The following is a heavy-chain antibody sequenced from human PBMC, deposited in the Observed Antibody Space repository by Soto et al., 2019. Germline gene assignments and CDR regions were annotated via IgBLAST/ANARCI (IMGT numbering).Heavy chain of an antibody. V-gene: IGHV1-3*01. CDR3: ARGSGYFDY. D-gene: IGHD2-15*01. CDR2: INAGKGDT. CDR1: GYIFSNYA. Sequence: ASVKVSCKASGYIFSNYAIHWVRQAPGQRLEWMGWINAGKGDTIYSQKFQDRISINRDTSASTAYMELSSPRSEDTAVYYCARGSGYFDYWGQGTLVTVSS. J-gene: IGHJ4*02.